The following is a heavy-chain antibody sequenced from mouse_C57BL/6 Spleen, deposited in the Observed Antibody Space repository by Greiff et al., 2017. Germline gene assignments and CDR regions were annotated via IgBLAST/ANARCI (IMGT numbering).Heavy chain of an antibody. D-gene: IGHD2-4*01. CDR1: GFNITNTY. V-gene: IGHV14-3*01. CDR3: ATIYYDSYYFDY. Sequence: VQLQQSVAELVRPGASVQLSCTASGFNITNTYMLWVKQRPEQGLEWIGRIDPANGNTKYAPKFQGKATITADTSSNTAYLQLSSLTSEDTAIYYCATIYYDSYYFDYWGQGTTLPVSS. J-gene: IGHJ2*01. CDR2: IDPANGNT.